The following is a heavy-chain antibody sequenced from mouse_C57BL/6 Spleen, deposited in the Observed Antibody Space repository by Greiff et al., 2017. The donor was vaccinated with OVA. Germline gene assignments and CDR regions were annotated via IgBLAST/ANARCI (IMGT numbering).Heavy chain of an antibody. CDR3: ARLEYDYFDY. CDR1: GYSITSDY. J-gene: IGHJ2*01. V-gene: IGHV3-8*01. CDR2: ISYSGST. Sequence: EVKVVESRPGLAKPSQTLSLTCSVTGYSITSDYWNWIRKFPGTKLEYMGYISYSGSTYYNPSLKSRISLTRDTSQNQYYLQLNSVTTEDTATYYCARLEYDYFDYWGQGTTLTVSS. D-gene: IGHD2-10*02.